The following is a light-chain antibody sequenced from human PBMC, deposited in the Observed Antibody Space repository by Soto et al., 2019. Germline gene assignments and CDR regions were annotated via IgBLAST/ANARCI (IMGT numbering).Light chain of an antibody. CDR3: QSYDSSLSGVV. CDR1: SSNIGAGHD. J-gene: IGLJ2*01. Sequence: QAVVTQPPSVSGAPGQRVTISCTGSSSNIGAGHDVHWYQQLPGTAPKLLIYGNSNRPSGVPDRFSGSKSGTSASLAITGLQAEDEADYHCQSYDSSLSGVVFGGGTQLTVL. V-gene: IGLV1-40*01. CDR2: GNS.